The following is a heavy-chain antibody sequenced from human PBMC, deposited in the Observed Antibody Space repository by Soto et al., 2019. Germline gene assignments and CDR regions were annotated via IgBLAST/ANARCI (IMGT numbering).Heavy chain of an antibody. D-gene: IGHD3-22*01. V-gene: IGHV4-31*03. J-gene: IGHJ4*01. Sequence: SETLSLTCTVFGDSVSSNNYYWIWIRQRPGKGREGIGYIHDSGDSNDNPSPTSRITMSMYVSKNQFSLKLRSVTAADTAIYSCARDVNDSSGSQGFDSWGQEPWSPSPQ. CDR2: IHDSGDS. CDR3: ARDVNDSSGSQGFDS. CDR1: GDSVSSNNYY.